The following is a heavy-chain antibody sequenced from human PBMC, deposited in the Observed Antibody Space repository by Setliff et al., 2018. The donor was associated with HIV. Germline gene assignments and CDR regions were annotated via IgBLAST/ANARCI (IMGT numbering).Heavy chain of an antibody. V-gene: IGHV4-4*07. CDR3: ARDPPGYGDSNDY. CDR2: IYTSGST. J-gene: IGHJ4*02. D-gene: IGHD4-17*01. CDR1: GYSIRDNFF. Sequence: SETLSLTCAVSGYSIRDNFFWGWVRQPPGKGLEWIGRIYTSGSTNYNPSLKSRVTMSVDTSKNQFSLKLTSVTAADTAMYHCARDPPGYGDSNDYWGQGTLVTVSS.